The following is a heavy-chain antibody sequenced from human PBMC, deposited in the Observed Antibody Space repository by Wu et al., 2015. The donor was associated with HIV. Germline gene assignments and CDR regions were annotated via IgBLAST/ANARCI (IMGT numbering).Heavy chain of an antibody. J-gene: IGHJ6*03. CDR2: INPNSGGT. D-gene: IGHD3-3*01. CDR3: ARVSYSITYFWSWLHVYYYYYMDV. Sequence: QEQLIQSGPEVKKPGASVKVSCKASGYTFTDYYMHWVRQAPGQGLEWMGWINPNSGGTNYAQKFQGRVTMTRATSISTAYMELSRLRSDDTAVYYCARVSYSITYFWSWLHVYYYYYMDVWGKGTTVTVSS. V-gene: IGHV1-2*02. CDR1: GYTFTDYY.